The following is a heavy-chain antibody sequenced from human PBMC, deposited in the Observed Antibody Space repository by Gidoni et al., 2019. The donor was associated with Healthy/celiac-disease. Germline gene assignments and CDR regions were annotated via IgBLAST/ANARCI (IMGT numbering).Heavy chain of an antibody. CDR2: IYHSCGT. Sequence: QVHLPDSGPGLAKPSGTLSLTCALSVGPISRSNWWSWVRRPPRKGLEWIGEIYHSCGTTYKPSLKSRVTKSVDKSKNQFTLKLSSVNAADTDVYYCARGTYYDFWSGPEGIDYWGQGTMVTVSS. J-gene: IGHJ4*02. D-gene: IGHD3-3*01. CDR3: ARGTYYDFWSGPEGIDY. V-gene: IGHV4-4*02. CDR1: VGPISRSNW.